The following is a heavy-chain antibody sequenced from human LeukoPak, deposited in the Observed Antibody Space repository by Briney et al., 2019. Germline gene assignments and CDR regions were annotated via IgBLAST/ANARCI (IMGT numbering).Heavy chain of an antibody. CDR2: ISGSGGST. CDR3: ARDHLAPYFASYSSSTGTFDY. CDR1: GFTFSSYA. J-gene: IGHJ4*02. Sequence: GSLRLSCAASGFTFSSYAMSWVRQAPGKGLEWVSAISGSGGSTYYADSVKGRFTISRDNAKNSLYLLMNSLRAGDTAVYYCARDHLAPYFASYSSSTGTFDYWGQGTRVTVSS. V-gene: IGHV3-23*01. D-gene: IGHD6-6*01.